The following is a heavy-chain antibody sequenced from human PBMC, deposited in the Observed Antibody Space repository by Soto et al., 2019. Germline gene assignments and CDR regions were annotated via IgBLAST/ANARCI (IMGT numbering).Heavy chain of an antibody. CDR3: ATGLSDSSGFFDS. V-gene: IGHV3-53*01. D-gene: IGHD3-22*01. Sequence: EVQLVESGGGLIQPGGSLRLSCAASGFTVSSNYMTWVRQVPGKGLELVSVIYRGGSTYYTDSVMRRFTISRDSSENTLFLQMSSRRAEDTAVYYCATGLSDSSGFFDSWGRGTLVTVSS. J-gene: IGHJ4*02. CDR1: GFTVSSNY. CDR2: IYRGGST.